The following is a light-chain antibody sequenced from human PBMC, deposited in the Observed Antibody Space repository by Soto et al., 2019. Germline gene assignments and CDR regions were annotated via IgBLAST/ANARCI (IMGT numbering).Light chain of an antibody. V-gene: IGKV3-20*01. CDR2: GAS. CDR3: QQYGSSPPIT. J-gene: IGKJ4*01. CDR1: QSVSSNY. Sequence: EVVLTQSPGTLSLSPGERATLSCRASQSVSSNYVAWYQQKPGQTPRLLIYGASSRATGIPDRFSGSGSGTDFTLTISRLEPEDFAVYYCQQYGSSPPITFGGGTKVEIK.